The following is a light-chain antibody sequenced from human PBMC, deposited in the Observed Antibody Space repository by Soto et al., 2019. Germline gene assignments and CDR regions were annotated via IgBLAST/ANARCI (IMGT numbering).Light chain of an antibody. CDR1: SSDVGGYNY. V-gene: IGLV2-14*01. Sequence: QSALTQPASVSGSPGQSITISCTGTSSDVGGYNYVSWYQQHPGKAPKLMIYDVCNRPSGVSNRFSGSKSGNTASLTISGLQAEDEADYYCSSYTSSSTGVFGTGTKLTVL. J-gene: IGLJ1*01. CDR2: DVC. CDR3: SSYTSSSTGV.